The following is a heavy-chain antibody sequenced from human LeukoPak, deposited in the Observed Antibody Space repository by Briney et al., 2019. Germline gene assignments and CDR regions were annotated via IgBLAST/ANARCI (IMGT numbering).Heavy chain of an antibody. CDR1: GYSFTSYW. CDR3: ARLSMPGGYYYGMDV. V-gene: IGHV5-51*01. D-gene: IGHD2/OR15-2a*01. Sequence: GESLKISCKGSGYSFTSYWIGWERQMPGKGLEWMGIIYPGDSDTRHSPSFQGQVTISADKSISTAYLQWSSLKASDTAMYYCARLSMPGGYYYGMDVWGQGTTVTVSS. J-gene: IGHJ6*02. CDR2: IYPGDSDT.